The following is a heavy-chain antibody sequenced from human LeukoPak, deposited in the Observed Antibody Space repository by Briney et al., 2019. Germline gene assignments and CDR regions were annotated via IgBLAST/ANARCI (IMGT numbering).Heavy chain of an antibody. J-gene: IGHJ2*01. CDR2: IKQDGSEK. Sequence: GGSLRLSCAASGFTCSSYWMSWVRQAPGKGLEWVANIKQDGSEKYYVDSVKGRFTISRDNAKNSLYLEMDSLRAEDTAVYYCARDRGSSPWCFDLWGRGTLVTVSS. D-gene: IGHD6-13*01. V-gene: IGHV3-7*01. CDR1: GFTCSSYW. CDR3: ARDRGSSPWCFDL.